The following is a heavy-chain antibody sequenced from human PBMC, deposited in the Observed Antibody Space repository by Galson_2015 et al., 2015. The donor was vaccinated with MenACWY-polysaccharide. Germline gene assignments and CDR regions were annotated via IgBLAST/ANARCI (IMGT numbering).Heavy chain of an antibody. D-gene: IGHD1-26*01. Sequence: ETLSLTCTVSGDSISASYWSWIRQPPGKGLEWIAYIHYSGSTNYTPSLKSRVTISADTSKTHFSLNLGSVTAADTAVYYCARHGGPGATRGKFDFWGQGILVTVSS. CDR3: ARHGGPGATRGKFDF. V-gene: IGHV4-59*08. CDR2: IHYSGST. CDR1: GDSISASY. J-gene: IGHJ4*02.